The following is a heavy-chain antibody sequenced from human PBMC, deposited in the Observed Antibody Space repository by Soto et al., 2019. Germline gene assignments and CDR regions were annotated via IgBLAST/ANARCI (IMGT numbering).Heavy chain of an antibody. D-gene: IGHD4-17*01. Sequence: VQLMQSGAEVKKPGSSVKVSCKASGGTFSSHSINWVRQAPGQGLEWMGGVISLFGTANYAHNFKGRVRINADHSTSPAYMVLNSLRSDATAVCYCAREVGYGDFSAALLDWGPGALVTVSS. CDR1: GGTFSSHS. J-gene: IGHJ4*02. CDR3: AREVGYGDFSAALLD. CDR2: VISLFGTA. V-gene: IGHV1-69*01.